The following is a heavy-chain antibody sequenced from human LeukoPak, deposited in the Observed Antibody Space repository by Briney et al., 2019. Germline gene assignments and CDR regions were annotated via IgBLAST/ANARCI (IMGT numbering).Heavy chain of an antibody. Sequence: SETLSLTCAVSGYSISNGYYWVWIRQSPGKGLEWTGSLYHSDSAYYNTSLKSRVSMSVDASRNQFSLKLSFVTAADTAVYYCARQHDSYYYYYVDVWGSGTTVTVSS. CDR1: GYSISNGYY. V-gene: IGHV4-38-2*01. J-gene: IGHJ6*03. CDR3: ARQHDSYYYYYVDV. CDR2: LYHSDSA.